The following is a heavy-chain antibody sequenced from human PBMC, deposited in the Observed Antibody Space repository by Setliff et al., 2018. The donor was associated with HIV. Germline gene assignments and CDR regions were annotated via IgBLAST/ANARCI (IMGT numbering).Heavy chain of an antibody. D-gene: IGHD3-3*01. J-gene: IGHJ3*02. Sequence: GASVKVSCKASGYTFTDYFINWVRQAPGQGLEWMGRVNPNSGGTNYAQKFQGRVTMTRDTSISTAYLELSRLRYDDTAVYYCARDRNDLWSGTLSGLHAVDIWGQGTMVTVSS. CDR1: GYTFTDYF. V-gene: IGHV1-2*06. CDR2: VNPNSGGT. CDR3: ARDRNDLWSGTLSGLHAVDI.